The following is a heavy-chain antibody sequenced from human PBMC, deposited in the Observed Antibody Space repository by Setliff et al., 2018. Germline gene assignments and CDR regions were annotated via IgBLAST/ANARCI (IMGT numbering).Heavy chain of an antibody. Sequence: GGSLRLSCTTSGFSLDSHTMLWVRQAPGKGLDWVTLIWHDGTTKIYADSVKGRFTISRDNAKKSLFLLMNNLSVDDTALYYCALWGPQNALDIWGQGTMVTVSS. J-gene: IGHJ3*02. CDR3: ALWGPQNALDI. V-gene: IGHV3-33*03. CDR1: GFSLDSHT. CDR2: IWHDGTTK. D-gene: IGHD3-10*01.